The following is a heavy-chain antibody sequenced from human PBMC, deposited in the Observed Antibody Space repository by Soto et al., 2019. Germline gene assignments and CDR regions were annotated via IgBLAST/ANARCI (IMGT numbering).Heavy chain of an antibody. V-gene: IGHV1-69*10. CDR1: GCTFSSYA. CDR3: AREVDQDSGWAYYYYYYMDV. Sequence: ASVKVSCKASGCTFSSYAISWVRQAPGQGLEWMGGIIPIFGIANYAQKFQGRVTITADKSTSTAYMELSSLRSEDTAVYYCAREVDQDSGWAYYYYYYMDVWGKGTTVTVSS. CDR2: IIPIFGIA. J-gene: IGHJ6*03. D-gene: IGHD6-19*01.